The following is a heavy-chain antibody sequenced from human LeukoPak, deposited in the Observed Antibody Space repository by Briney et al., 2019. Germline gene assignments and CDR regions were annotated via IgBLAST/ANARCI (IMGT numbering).Heavy chain of an antibody. D-gene: IGHD3-22*01. Sequence: PSETLSLTCTVSGGSISSSSYYWGWIRQPPGKGLEWIGSIYYSGSTYYNPSLKSRVTISVDTSKNQFSLKLSSVTAADTAVYYCARGRTDYYDSQNWFDPWGQGTLVTVSS. CDR2: IYYSGST. CDR1: GGSISSSSYY. V-gene: IGHV4-39*07. J-gene: IGHJ5*02. CDR3: ARGRTDYYDSQNWFDP.